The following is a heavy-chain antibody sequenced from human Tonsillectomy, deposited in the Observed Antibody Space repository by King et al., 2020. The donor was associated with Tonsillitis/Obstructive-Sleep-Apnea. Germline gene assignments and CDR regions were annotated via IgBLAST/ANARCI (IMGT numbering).Heavy chain of an antibody. CDR3: ARRSTRNPYYYAMDV. Sequence: QLVQSGAEVKKPGSSVKVSCKASGGTSSRYGINWVRQAPGQGLEWMGGIIPILGIANYAQKFQGRVTITADKSTSTAYMELSSLRSEDTAVYYCARRSTRNPYYYAMDVWGQGTTVTVSS. D-gene: IGHD2-2*01. J-gene: IGHJ6*02. V-gene: IGHV1-69*10. CDR2: IIPILGIA. CDR1: GGTSSRYG.